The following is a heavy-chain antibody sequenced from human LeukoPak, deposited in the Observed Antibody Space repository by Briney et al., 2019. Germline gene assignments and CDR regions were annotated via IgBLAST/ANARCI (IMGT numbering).Heavy chain of an antibody. V-gene: IGHV1-3*01. Sequence: GASVKVSCKASGYTFTSYAMHWARQAPGQRLEWMGWINAGNGNTKYSQKFQGRVTITRDTSASTAYMELSSLRSEDTAVYYCARDPRARYYYYGMDVWGQGTTVTVSS. J-gene: IGHJ6*02. CDR1: GYTFTSYA. D-gene: IGHD6-6*01. CDR2: INAGNGNT. CDR3: ARDPRARYYYYGMDV.